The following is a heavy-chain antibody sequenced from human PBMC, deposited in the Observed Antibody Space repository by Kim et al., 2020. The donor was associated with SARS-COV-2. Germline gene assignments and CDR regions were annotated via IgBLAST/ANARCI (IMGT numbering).Heavy chain of an antibody. CDR2: INHSGSA. D-gene: IGHD3-22*01. Sequence: SETLSLTCAVYGVSFSGYYWTWIRQPPGKGLEWIGEINHSGSANYNPSLKSRVTLSLDTSKNQFSLKLSSVTAADTSVYYCARGLSSIAMMVVIFTGGIYGMDVWGQGTTVTVSS. CDR3: ARGLSSIAMMVVIFTGGIYGMDV. V-gene: IGHV4-34*01. J-gene: IGHJ6*02. CDR1: GVSFSGYY.